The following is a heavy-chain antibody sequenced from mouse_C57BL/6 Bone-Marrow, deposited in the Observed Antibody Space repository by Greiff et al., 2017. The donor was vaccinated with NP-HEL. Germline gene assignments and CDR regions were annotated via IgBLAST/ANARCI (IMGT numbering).Heavy chain of an antibody. CDR2: ISDGGSYT. CDR3: ARDHDYSYYYAMDY. V-gene: IGHV5-4*01. CDR1: GFTFSSYA. J-gene: IGHJ4*01. Sequence: EVHLVESGGGLVKPGGSLKLSCAASGFTFSSYAMSWVRQTPEKRLEWVATISDGGSYTYYPDNVKGRFTISRDNAKNNLYLQMSHLKSEDTAMYYCARDHDYSYYYAMDYWGQGTSVTVSS. D-gene: IGHD2-4*01.